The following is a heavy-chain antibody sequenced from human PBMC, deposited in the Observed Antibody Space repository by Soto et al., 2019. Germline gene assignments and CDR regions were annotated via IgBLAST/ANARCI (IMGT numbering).Heavy chain of an antibody. J-gene: IGHJ6*02. D-gene: IGHD5-12*01. CDR3: ARRGGRGYSGYEYFHPRYYYGMDV. Sequence: PGESLKISCKVSGYSFTSYWISWVRQMPGKGLEWMGSIDPSDSYTNYSPSFQGHVTISADKSISTAYLQWSSLKASDTAMYYCARRGGRGYSGYEYFHPRYYYGMDVWGQGTTVTVSS. CDR1: GYSFTSYW. CDR2: IDPSDSYT. V-gene: IGHV5-10-1*01.